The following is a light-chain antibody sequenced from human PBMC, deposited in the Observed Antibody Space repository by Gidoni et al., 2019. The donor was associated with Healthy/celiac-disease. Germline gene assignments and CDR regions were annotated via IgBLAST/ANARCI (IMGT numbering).Light chain of an antibody. V-gene: IGKV3D-15*01. Sequence: DIVMTQSPATLSVSPGERATLSCRASQSVSSNLAWYQQKPGQAPRLLIYGASTRAIGIPARFSGSGSGTEFTLTISSLQSEDFAVYYCQQYNNWPPLTFGGGTKVEIK. CDR3: QQYNNWPPLT. CDR2: GAS. J-gene: IGKJ4*01. CDR1: QSVSSN.